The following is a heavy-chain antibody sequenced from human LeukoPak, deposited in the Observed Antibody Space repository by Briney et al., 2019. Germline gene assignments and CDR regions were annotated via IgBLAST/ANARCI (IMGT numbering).Heavy chain of an antibody. J-gene: IGHJ3*02. Sequence: SGTLSLTCTVSGGSISSYYWSWIRQPPGKGLEWIGYIYYSGSTNYNPSLKSRVTISVDTSKNQFSLKLSSVTAADTAVYYCARVGWFDAFDIWGQGTMVTVSS. CDR1: GGSISSYY. D-gene: IGHD6-19*01. CDR2: IYYSGST. V-gene: IGHV4-59*01. CDR3: ARVGWFDAFDI.